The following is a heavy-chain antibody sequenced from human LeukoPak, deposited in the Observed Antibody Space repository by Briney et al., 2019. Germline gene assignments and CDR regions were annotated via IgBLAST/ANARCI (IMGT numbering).Heavy chain of an antibody. CDR2: IYYSGST. Sequence: SETLSLTCTVSGGSISSYYWSWIRQPPGKGLEWIGYIYYSGSTNYNPSLKSRVTISVDTSKNQFSLRLSSVTAADTAVYYCARVTGYMIEDYFDYWGQGTLVTVSA. J-gene: IGHJ4*02. CDR1: GGSISSYY. V-gene: IGHV4-59*01. CDR3: ARVTGYMIEDYFDY. D-gene: IGHD3-22*01.